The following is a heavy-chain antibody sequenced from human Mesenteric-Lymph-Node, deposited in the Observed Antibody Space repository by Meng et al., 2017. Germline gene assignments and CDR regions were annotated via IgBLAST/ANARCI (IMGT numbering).Heavy chain of an antibody. CDR2: FDPEDGET. V-gene: IGHV1-24*01. CDR1: GYTLTELS. J-gene: IGHJ4*02. D-gene: IGHD3-22*01. CDR3: ARDRYFDSSGYNTPSY. Sequence: ASVQVSCKVSGYTLTELSMHWVRQAPGKGLEWMGGFDPEDGETIYAQKFQGRVTMTKDTPTDTAYMELSRLRSDDTAVYYCARDRYFDSSGYNTPSYWGQGTLVTVSS.